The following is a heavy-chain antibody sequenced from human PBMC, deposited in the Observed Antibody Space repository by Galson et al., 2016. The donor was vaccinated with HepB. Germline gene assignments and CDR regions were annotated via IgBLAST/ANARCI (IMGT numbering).Heavy chain of an antibody. CDR1: GYSISSGYY. J-gene: IGHJ5*02. D-gene: IGHD3-3*01. V-gene: IGHV4-38-2*02. CDR2: IDHIGSP. CDR3: AREQATIFGWYIRGNWFDP. Sequence: SETLSLTCTVSGYSISSGYYWGWIRQPPGEGLEWIGSIDHIGSPYYKPSLRSRVTISRDTSKNEVSLTLRSVTAADTAVYFRAREQATIFGWYIRGNWFDPWGQGALVTVSS.